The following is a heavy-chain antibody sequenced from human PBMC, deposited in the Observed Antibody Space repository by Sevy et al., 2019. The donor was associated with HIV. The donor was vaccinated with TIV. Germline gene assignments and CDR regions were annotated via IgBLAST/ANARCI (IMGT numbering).Heavy chain of an antibody. CDR2: INHSGST. Sequence: SETLSLTCAVYGGSFSDYYWSWIRQPPGKGLEWIGEINHSGSTNYNPSLKSRVTMSVDTYKNQFSLKLNSVTAADTAVYYCASITMTASGNWGQGTMVTVSS. V-gene: IGHV4-34*01. CDR3: ASITMTASGN. CDR1: GGSFSDYY. J-gene: IGHJ3*01. D-gene: IGHD3-22*01.